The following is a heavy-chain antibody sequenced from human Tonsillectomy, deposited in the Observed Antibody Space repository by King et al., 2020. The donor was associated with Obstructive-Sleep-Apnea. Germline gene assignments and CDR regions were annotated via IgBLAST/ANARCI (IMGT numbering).Heavy chain of an antibody. CDR1: GGSISSGSYF. J-gene: IGHJ4*02. CDR3: ARIGPDY. V-gene: IGHV4-39*07. CDR2: IYYSGST. Sequence: QLRESGPGLVKPSETLSLTCTVSGGSISSGSYFWGWIRQPPGKGLEWIGSIYYSGSTYYNPSLKSRVTISVDTSKNQFSLRLSSVTAADTAVYYCARIGPDYWGQGTLVTVSS.